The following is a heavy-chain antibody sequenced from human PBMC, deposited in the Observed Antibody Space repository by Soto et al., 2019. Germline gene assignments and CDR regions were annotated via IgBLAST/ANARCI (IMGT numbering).Heavy chain of an antibody. J-gene: IGHJ3*02. D-gene: IGHD3-22*01. CDR1: GFTVSSNY. CDR2: IYSGGST. CDR3: ARVHYYDSSGSDAFDI. V-gene: IGHV3-53*01. Sequence: GGSLRLSCAASGFTVSSNYMSWVRQAPGKGLEWVSVIYSGGSTYYADSVKGRFTISRDNSKNTLYLQMNSLRAEDTAVYYCARVHYYDSSGSDAFDIWGQWTMVTVSS.